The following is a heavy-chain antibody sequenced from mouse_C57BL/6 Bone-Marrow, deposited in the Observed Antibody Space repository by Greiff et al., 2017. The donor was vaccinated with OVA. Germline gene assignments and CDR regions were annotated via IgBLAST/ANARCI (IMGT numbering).Heavy chain of an antibody. D-gene: IGHD2-3*01. CDR2: ISNGGGST. J-gene: IGHJ3*01. Sequence: EVQLVESGGGLVQPGGSLKLSCAASGFTFSDYYMYWVRQTPEKRLEWVAYISNGGGSTYYPDTVKGRLTISRDNAKNTLYLQMSRLKSEDTAMYYCARDGYYGGFAYWGQGTLVTVSA. V-gene: IGHV5-12*01. CDR3: ARDGYYGGFAY. CDR1: GFTFSDYY.